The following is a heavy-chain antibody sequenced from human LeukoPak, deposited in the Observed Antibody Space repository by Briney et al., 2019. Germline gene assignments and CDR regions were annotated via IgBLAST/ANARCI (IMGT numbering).Heavy chain of an antibody. CDR3: ARDKGQQLFDY. V-gene: IGHV4-59*01. CDR2: IYYSGSTIYNSGST. D-gene: IGHD6-13*01. J-gene: IGHJ4*02. CDR1: GGSITDFY. Sequence: TSETLSLTCTVSGGSITDFYWSWIRQPPGKGLEWIGYIYYSGSTIYNSGSTNYNPSLKSRVTISVDTSKNQFSLKLSSVTAADTAVYYCARDKGQQLFDYWGQGTLVTVSS.